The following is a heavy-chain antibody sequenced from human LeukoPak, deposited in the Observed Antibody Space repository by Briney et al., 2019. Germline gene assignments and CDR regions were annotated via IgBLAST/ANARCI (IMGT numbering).Heavy chain of an antibody. D-gene: IGHD6-19*01. J-gene: IGHJ4*02. CDR3: ARGSSGLGGIAVAGTSLDY. V-gene: IGHV4-34*01. CDR1: GGSFSGYY. CDR2: INHSGST. Sequence: SETLSLTCAVYGGSFSGYYLSWIRQPPGKGLEWIGEINHSGSTNYNPSPKSRVTISLDTSKNQFSLKLSSVTAADTAVYYCARGSSGLGGIAVAGTSLDYWGQGTLVTVSS.